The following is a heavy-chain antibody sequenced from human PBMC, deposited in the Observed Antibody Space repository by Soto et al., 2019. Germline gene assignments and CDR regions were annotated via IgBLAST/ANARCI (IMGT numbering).Heavy chain of an antibody. V-gene: IGHV1-46*01. CDR2: INPSGGST. CDR1: GYIFTSYY. CDR3: AKAFLSHGSVGHPGFFSY. Sequence: ASVKVSCKAVGYIFTSYYIHWVRQAPGQGLEWMGLINPSGGSTNYAQKFQGRVTVTRDTSTSTVYMELSGLGSDDTAVYFCAKAFLSHGSVGHPGFFSYWARGTWVP. J-gene: IGHJ1*01. D-gene: IGHD3-10*01.